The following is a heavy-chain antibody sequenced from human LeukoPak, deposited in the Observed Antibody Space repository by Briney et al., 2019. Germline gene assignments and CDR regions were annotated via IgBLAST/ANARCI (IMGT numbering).Heavy chain of an antibody. D-gene: IGHD6-13*01. CDR1: GYSFTSHW. Sequence: GESLKISCKGSGYSFTSHWIGWVRQMPGKGLEWMGIVYPGDSDTRYSPSFQGQVTISADKSISTAYLQWSSLKASDTAMYYCARHESSSWYGDWGQGTLVTVSS. J-gene: IGHJ4*02. CDR2: VYPGDSDT. V-gene: IGHV5-51*01. CDR3: ARHESSSWYGD.